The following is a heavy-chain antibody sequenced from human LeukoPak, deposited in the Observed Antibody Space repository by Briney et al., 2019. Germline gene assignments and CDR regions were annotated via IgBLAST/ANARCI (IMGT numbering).Heavy chain of an antibody. Sequence: GSLGLSFAGSGFTLGDFAIHWVRQTSGKGLEWVSLISGGGGSTYYADSVKGRFTISRDNSKNSLYLQMNSLRTEDTALYYCAKDPSGGIAVAGTSWFDPWGQGTLVTVSS. CDR2: ISGGGGST. CDR3: AKDPSGGIAVAGTSWFDP. J-gene: IGHJ5*02. V-gene: IGHV3-43*02. D-gene: IGHD6-19*01. CDR1: GFTLGDFA.